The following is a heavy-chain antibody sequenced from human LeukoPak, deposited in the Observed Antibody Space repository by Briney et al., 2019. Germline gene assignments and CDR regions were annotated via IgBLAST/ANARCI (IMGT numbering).Heavy chain of an antibody. Sequence: SETLSLTCAVYGGSFSGYYWSWIRQPPGKGLEWIGEINHSGSTNYNPSLKSRVTISVDTSKNQFSLKLSSVTAADTAVYYCARGCGLWFGEHNWFDPWGQGTLVTVSS. D-gene: IGHD3-10*01. J-gene: IGHJ5*02. CDR3: ARGCGLWFGEHNWFDP. CDR2: INHSGST. CDR1: GGSFSGYY. V-gene: IGHV4-34*01.